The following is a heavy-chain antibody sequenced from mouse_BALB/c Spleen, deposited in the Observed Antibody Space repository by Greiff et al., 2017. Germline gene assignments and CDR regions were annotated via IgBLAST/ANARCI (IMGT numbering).Heavy chain of an antibody. CDR3: ARSFITTATRAMDY. D-gene: IGHD1-2*01. J-gene: IGHJ4*01. CDR1: GYTFTDYA. CDR2: ISTYYGDA. Sequence: VQLQQSGAELVRPGVSVKISCKGSGYTFTDYAMHWVKQSHAKSLEWIGVISTYYGDASYNQKFKGKATMTVDKSSSTAYMELARLTSEDSAIYYCARSFITTATRAMDYWGQGTSVTVSS. V-gene: IGHV1S137*01.